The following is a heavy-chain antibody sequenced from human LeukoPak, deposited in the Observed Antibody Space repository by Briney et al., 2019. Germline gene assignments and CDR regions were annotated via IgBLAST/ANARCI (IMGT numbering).Heavy chain of an antibody. CDR1: GYTFTGYY. J-gene: IGHJ5*02. Sequence: ASVKVSCKASGYTFTGYYMHWVRQAPGQGLEWMGWINPNSGGTNYAQKFQGWVTMTRDTSISTAYMELSRLRSDDTAVYYCARNYDILTGYYWPSGRFDPWGQGTLVTVSS. CDR2: INPNSGGT. CDR3: ARNYDILTGYYWPSGRFDP. V-gene: IGHV1-2*04. D-gene: IGHD3-9*01.